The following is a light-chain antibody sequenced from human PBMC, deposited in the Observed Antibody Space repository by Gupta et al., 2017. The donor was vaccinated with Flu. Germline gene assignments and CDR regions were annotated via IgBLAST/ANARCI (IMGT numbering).Light chain of an antibody. Sequence: RVTISCSGSSTNIGSEHVYWYQQLTGTAPKLLIYRDDQGSSGVPGRFSGSKSGTSASLAISGLRSEDEADYYCAAWDDSLSGWVFGGGTKLTVL. J-gene: IGLJ3*02. CDR2: RDD. CDR3: AAWDDSLSGWV. V-gene: IGLV1-47*01. CDR1: STNIGSEH.